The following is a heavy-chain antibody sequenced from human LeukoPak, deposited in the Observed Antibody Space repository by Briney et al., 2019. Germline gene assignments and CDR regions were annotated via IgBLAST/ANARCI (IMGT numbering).Heavy chain of an antibody. CDR1: GGSFSGYY. Sequence: SETLSLTCAVYGGSFSGYYWSWIRQPPGEGLEWIGEINHSGSTNYNPSLKSRATISVDTSKNQFSLKLSSVTAADTAVYYCARVKYGSGRPYYFDYWGQGTLVTVSS. D-gene: IGHD3-10*01. V-gene: IGHV4-34*01. CDR3: ARVKYGSGRPYYFDY. CDR2: INHSGST. J-gene: IGHJ4*02.